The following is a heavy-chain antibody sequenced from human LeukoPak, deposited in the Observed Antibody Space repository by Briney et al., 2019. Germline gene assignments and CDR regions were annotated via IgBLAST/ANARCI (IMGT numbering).Heavy chain of an antibody. CDR3: ARDVAAAGTRWFDP. J-gene: IGHJ5*02. CDR1: GFTFSSYA. V-gene: IGHV3-30*04. Sequence: PGRSLRLSCAASGFTFSSYAMHWVRQAPGKGLEWVAVISYDGSNKYYADSVKGRFTISRDNSKNTLYLQMNSLRAGDTAVYYCARDVAAAGTRWFDPWGQGTLVTVSS. D-gene: IGHD6-13*01. CDR2: ISYDGSNK.